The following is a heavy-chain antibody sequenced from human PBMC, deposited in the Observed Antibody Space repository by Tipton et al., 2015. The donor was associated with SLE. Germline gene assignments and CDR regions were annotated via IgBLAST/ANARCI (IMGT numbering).Heavy chain of an antibody. Sequence: TLSLTCTVSGVSISSSTYYWGWIRQPPGKGLEWIGSIYYSGGAFYNPSLKSRVTISVDTSKNQFSLKLSSVTAADTAVYYCAREFLNPVTTVHYYFDLWGRGTLVTVSS. CDR3: AREFLNPVTTVHYYFDL. D-gene: IGHD4-11*01. CDR1: GVSISSSTYY. CDR2: IYYSGGA. V-gene: IGHV4-39*02. J-gene: IGHJ2*01.